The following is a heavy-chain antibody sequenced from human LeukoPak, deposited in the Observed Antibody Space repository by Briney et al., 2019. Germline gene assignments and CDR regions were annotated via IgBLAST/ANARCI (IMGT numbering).Heavy chain of an antibody. V-gene: IGHV4-34*01. Sequence: SETLSLTCAVYGGSFSGYYWSWIRQPPGKGLEWIGEINHSGSTNYNPSLKSRVTISVDTSKNQFSLKLSSVTAADTAVYYCARRAPDYSNTIDYWGQGTLVTVSS. CDR3: ARRAPDYSNTIDY. J-gene: IGHJ4*02. CDR2: INHSGST. CDR1: GGSFSGYY. D-gene: IGHD4-11*01.